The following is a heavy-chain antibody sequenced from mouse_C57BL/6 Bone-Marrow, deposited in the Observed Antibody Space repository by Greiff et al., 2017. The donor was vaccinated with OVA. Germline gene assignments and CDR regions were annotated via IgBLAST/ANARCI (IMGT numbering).Heavy chain of an antibody. CDR3: TTSDSSGYYFDY. J-gene: IGHJ2*01. CDR2: IDPENGDT. V-gene: IGHV14-4*01. Sequence: VQLQQSGAELVRPGASVKLSCTASGFNIKDDYMHWVKQRPEQGLEWIGWIDPENGDTEYASKFQGKATINADTSTNTAYLQISSLTSEDTAVYYCTTSDSSGYYFDYWGQGTTLTVSS. CDR1: GFNIKDDY. D-gene: IGHD3-2*02.